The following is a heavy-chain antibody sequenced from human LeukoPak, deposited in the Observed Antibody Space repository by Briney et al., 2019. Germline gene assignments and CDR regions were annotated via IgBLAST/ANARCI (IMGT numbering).Heavy chain of an antibody. V-gene: IGHV3-30*18. Sequence: GGSLRLSCAASGFTFSSYGMHWVRQAPGKGLEWVAVISYDGSNKYYADSVKGRFTISRDNSKNTLYLQMNSLRAEDTAVYYCAKDRIAAAGTRSDSFFDYWGQGTLVTVSS. J-gene: IGHJ4*02. CDR2: ISYDGSNK. CDR1: GFTFSSYG. CDR3: AKDRIAAAGTRSDSFFDY. D-gene: IGHD6-13*01.